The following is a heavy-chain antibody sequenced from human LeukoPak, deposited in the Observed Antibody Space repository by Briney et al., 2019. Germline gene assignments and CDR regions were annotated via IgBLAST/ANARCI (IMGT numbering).Heavy chain of an antibody. CDR1: GFTFSSYA. CDR3: ARVPMRFGGFDY. D-gene: IGHD3-16*01. Sequence: PGRSLRLSCAASGFTFSSYAMRWVRQAPGKGLEWVAVISYDGSNKYYADSVKGRFTISRDNSKNTLYLQMNSLRAEDTAVYYCARVPMRFGGFDYWGQGTLVTVSS. CDR2: ISYDGSNK. V-gene: IGHV3-30*04. J-gene: IGHJ4*02.